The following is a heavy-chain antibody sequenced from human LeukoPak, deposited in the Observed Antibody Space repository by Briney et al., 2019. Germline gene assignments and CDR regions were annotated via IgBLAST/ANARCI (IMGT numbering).Heavy chain of an antibody. D-gene: IGHD2-15*01. J-gene: IGHJ3*02. V-gene: IGHV4-39*07. CDR1: GGSISSSPYY. Sequence: SETLSLTCTVSGGSISSSPYYWSWIRQPPGKGLEWIGEINHSGSTNYNPSLKGRVTISVDTSKNQFSLRLSSVTAADTAVYYCARSYCGGGSCGAFDIWGQGTMVTVSS. CDR2: INHSGST. CDR3: ARSYCGGGSCGAFDI.